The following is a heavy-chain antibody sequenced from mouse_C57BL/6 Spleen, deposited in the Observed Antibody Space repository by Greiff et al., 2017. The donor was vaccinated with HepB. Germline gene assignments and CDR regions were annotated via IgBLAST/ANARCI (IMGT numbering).Heavy chain of an antibody. D-gene: IGHD2-4*01. J-gene: IGHJ2*01. CDR2: ISSGSSTI. V-gene: IGHV5-17*01. CDR3: ARRKPPIYYDYDEGFDY. CDR1: GFTFSDYG. Sequence: EVMLVESGGGLVKPGGSLKLSCAASGFTFSDYGMHWVRQAPEKGLEWVAYISSGSSTIYYADTVKGRFTISRDNAKNTLFLQMTSLRSAATAMYCCARRKPPIYYDYDEGFDYWGQGTTLTVSS.